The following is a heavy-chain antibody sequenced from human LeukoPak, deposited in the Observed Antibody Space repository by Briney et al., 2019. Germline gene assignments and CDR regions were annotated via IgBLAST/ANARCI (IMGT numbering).Heavy chain of an antibody. J-gene: IGHJ4*02. D-gene: IGHD5-12*01. V-gene: IGHV1-18*01. CDR1: GYTFTSYG. CDR3: ARDRSGYPVGYFDY. CDR2: ISAYNGNT. Sequence: ASVKVSCTASGYTFTSYGISWVRQAPGQGLEWMGWISAYNGNTNYAQKLQGRVTMTTDTSTSTAYMELRSLRSDDTAVYYCARDRSGYPVGYFDYWGQGTLVTVSS.